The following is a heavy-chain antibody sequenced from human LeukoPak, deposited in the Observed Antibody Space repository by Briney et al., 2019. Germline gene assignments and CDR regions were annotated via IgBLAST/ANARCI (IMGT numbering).Heavy chain of an antibody. J-gene: IGHJ5*02. Sequence: PSETLSLTCTVSGGSISSYYWSWIRQPPGKGLEWIGYIYYSGSTNYNPSLKSRVTISVDTSKNQFSLKLSSVTAADTAVYYCARVGFSVLRFLESGGWFDPWGQGTLVTVSS. V-gene: IGHV4-59*01. CDR1: GGSISSYY. D-gene: IGHD3-3*01. CDR2: IYYSGST. CDR3: ARVGFSVLRFLESGGWFDP.